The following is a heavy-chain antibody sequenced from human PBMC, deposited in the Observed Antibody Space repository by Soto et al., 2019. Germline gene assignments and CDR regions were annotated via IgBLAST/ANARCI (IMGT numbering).Heavy chain of an antibody. V-gene: IGHV6-1*01. CDR3: ARGPHIVVVPAAGPDYYYYYYMDV. CDR2: TYYRSKWYN. Sequence: PSQTLSLTCAISGDSVSSNSAAWNWIRQSPSRGLEWLGRTYYRSKWYNDYAVSVKSRITINPDTSKNQFSLQLNSVTPEDTAVYYCARGPHIVVVPAAGPDYYYYYYMDVWGKGTTVTVSS. D-gene: IGHD2-2*01. CDR1: GDSVSSNSAA. J-gene: IGHJ6*03.